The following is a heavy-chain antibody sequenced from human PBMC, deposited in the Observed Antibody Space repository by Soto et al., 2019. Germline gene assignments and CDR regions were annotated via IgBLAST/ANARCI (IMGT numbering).Heavy chain of an antibody. V-gene: IGHV1-18*01. J-gene: IGHJ6*02. CDR3: ARERITDHTPKDYYYGMDV. CDR1: GYTFTSYG. CDR2: ISAYNGNT. Sequence: ASVKVSCKASGYTFTSYGISWVRQAPGQGLEWMGWISAYNGNTNYAQKLQGRVTMTTDTSTSTAYMELRSLRSDDTAVYYCARERITDHTPKDYYYGMDVWGQGTTVTVSS. D-gene: IGHD2-15*01.